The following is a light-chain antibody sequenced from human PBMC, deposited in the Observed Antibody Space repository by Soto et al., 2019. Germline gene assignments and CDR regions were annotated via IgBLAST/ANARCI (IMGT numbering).Light chain of an antibody. CDR2: KAS. CDR3: QQYDSYPLT. Sequence: DIQMTQSPSTLSASVGDRVTITCRASQSISRWVAWYQQKPGKAPKLLIYKASSLESGVPSRFSGSGSGTEFALTIISLQPDDFATYHCQQYDSYPLTFGGGTKVEMK. CDR1: QSISRW. V-gene: IGKV1-5*03. J-gene: IGKJ4*01.